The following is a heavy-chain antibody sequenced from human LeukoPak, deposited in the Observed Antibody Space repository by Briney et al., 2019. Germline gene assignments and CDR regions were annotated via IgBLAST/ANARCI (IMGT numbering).Heavy chain of an antibody. D-gene: IGHD3-16*01. CDR3: ARVRYRLDETYIDY. Sequence: GASVKVSCKAFGYSFTDYYIHWVRQAPGQGLEWMGWINPNSGGTNYAQKFQGRVTMTRDTSISTAYMELSRLRSDDTAVYYCARVRYRLDETYIDYWGQGTLVTVSS. CDR2: INPNSGGT. V-gene: IGHV1-2*02. J-gene: IGHJ4*02. CDR1: GYSFTDYY.